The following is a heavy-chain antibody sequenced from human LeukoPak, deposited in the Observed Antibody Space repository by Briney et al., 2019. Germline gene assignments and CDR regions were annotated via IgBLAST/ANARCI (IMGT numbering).Heavy chain of an antibody. Sequence: ASVKVSCKASGYTFTTYTMNWVRQAPGQGLEWMGWMNPKSGNTGSAQRFQGRVTLARDTSISTAYMELSSLRSEDTAVYYCARVWGSIDYWGQGTLVTVSS. CDR1: GYTFTTYT. CDR3: ARVWGSIDY. J-gene: IGHJ4*02. V-gene: IGHV1-8*02. D-gene: IGHD7-27*01. CDR2: MNPKSGNT.